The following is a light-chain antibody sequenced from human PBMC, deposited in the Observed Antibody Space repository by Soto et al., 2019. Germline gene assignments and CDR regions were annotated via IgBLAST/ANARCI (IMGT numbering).Light chain of an antibody. J-gene: IGKJ1*01. CDR3: QQYSTYAT. CDR1: QSVGSN. V-gene: IGKV3-15*01. Sequence: EFVLTQSPGTLSLSPGERATLSCRASQSVGSNLAWYHQKPGQAPSLLIYGASTRATGIPARFGGSGSGTEFTLTISSLQPDDFATYYCQQYSTYATFGQGTKVDIK. CDR2: GAS.